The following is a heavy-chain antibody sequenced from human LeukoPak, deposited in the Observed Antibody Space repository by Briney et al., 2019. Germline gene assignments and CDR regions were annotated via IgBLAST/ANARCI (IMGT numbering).Heavy chain of an antibody. D-gene: IGHD6-13*01. Sequence: GASVKVSCKASGYTFTTYAMNWVRQAPGQGLEWMRRIIPILGIANYAQKFQGRVTITADKSTSTAYMELSSLRSEDTAVYYCARDPRSAAAGTFFDYWGQGTLVTVSS. V-gene: IGHV1-69*04. CDR2: IIPILGIA. CDR3: ARDPRSAAAGTFFDY. CDR1: GYTFTTYA. J-gene: IGHJ4*02.